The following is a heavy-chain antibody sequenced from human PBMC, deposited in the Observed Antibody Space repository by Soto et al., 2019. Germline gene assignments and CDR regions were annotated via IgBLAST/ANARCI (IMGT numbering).Heavy chain of an antibody. CDR3: ARQFDYESSGYYYAY. V-gene: IGHV1-69*01. CDR2: ITPMFGTA. Sequence: QVQLVQSGAEVKKPGSSVKVSCKASGGTFSRYTISWVRQAPGQGLEWMGGITPMFGTANYAQKFQGRVTIAADESTSTAYTELSSLRSADTAVYYCARQFDYESSGYYYAYWGQGTVVTVSS. J-gene: IGHJ4*02. D-gene: IGHD3-22*01. CDR1: GGTFSRYT.